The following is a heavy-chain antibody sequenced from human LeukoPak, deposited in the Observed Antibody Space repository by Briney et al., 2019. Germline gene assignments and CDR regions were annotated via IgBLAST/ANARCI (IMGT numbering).Heavy chain of an antibody. D-gene: IGHD3-22*01. Sequence: GGSLRLSCAASGFTFSSYGMSWVRQAPGKGLEWVSSISGSSDNTHYADSVNGRFTISRDDSKNTLYLQMNSLRAEDTAVYYCARALYDSPLAGDPWGQGTLVTVSS. CDR3: ARALYDSPLAGDP. J-gene: IGHJ5*02. V-gene: IGHV3-23*01. CDR1: GFTFSSYG. CDR2: ISGSSDNT.